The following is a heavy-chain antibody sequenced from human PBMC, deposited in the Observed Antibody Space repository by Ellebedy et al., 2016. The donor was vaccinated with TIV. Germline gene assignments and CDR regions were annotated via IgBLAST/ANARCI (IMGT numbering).Heavy chain of an antibody. CDR2: ISGSGGSA. V-gene: IGHV3-23*01. Sequence: GGSLRLXCAASGFTFSNYAMSWVRQPPGKGLEWVSAISGSGGSAYYADSVKGRFTISRDNSKNTLYLQMNSLRAEDTAVYYCAKRGRWLPTDHGIDYWGQGTLVTVSS. CDR1: GFTFSNYA. J-gene: IGHJ4*02. CDR3: AKRGRWLPTDHGIDY. D-gene: IGHD6-19*01.